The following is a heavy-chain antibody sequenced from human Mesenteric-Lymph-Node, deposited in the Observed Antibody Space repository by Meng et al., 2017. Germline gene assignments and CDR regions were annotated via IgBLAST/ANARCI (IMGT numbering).Heavy chain of an antibody. CDR2: IVVGSGNT. J-gene: IGHJ4*02. CDR1: GYTFTGYY. D-gene: IGHD1-26*01. V-gene: IGHV1-58*02. Sequence: SVKVSCKASGYTFTGYYMQWVRQARGQRLEWIGWIVVGSGNTNYAQKFQERVTITRDMSTSTAYMELSSLRSEDTAVYYCAAVLNGGSYNYWGQGTLVTVSS. CDR3: AAVLNGGSYNY.